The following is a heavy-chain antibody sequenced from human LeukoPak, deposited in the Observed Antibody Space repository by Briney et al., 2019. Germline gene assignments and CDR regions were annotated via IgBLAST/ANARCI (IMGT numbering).Heavy chain of an antibody. D-gene: IGHD6-19*01. J-gene: IGHJ2*01. CDR2: FKQDVSEK. V-gene: IGHV3-7*01. CDR3: AREEGSGWYRIYWYFDL. CDR1: GFTFSSYW. Sequence: GGSLRLSCAASGFTFSSYWMSWVRQAPGKGLEWVANFKQDVSEKYYVDSVKGRFTISRDNAKNSLYLQMNSLRAEDTAVYYCAREEGSGWYRIYWYFDLWGRGTLVTVSS.